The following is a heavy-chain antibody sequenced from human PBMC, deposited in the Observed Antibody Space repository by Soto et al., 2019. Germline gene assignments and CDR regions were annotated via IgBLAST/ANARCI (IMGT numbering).Heavy chain of an antibody. D-gene: IGHD3-10*01. V-gene: IGHV3-11*01. CDR1: GFTFSDYY. CDR2: ISQSGTTI. J-gene: IGHJ4*02. Sequence: GGSLRLSCATSGFTFSDYYMTWIRQAPGKGLEWVSYISQSGTTIYYADSVKGRFTVSRDNAQNSLYLQMNSLRAEDTAMYYCASDPYYYASYYWGQGTLVTVPS. CDR3: ASDPYYYASYY.